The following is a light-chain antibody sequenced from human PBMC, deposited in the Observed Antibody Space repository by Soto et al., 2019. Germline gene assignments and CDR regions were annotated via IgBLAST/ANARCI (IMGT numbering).Light chain of an antibody. CDR2: KAS. V-gene: IGKV1-5*03. CDR1: QSISTW. Sequence: DIQMTQSPSTLSASVGDRVTITCRASQSISTWLDWYQQKPGKAPKLLIYKASSLEGGVPSRFSGSGSGTEFNITISSLQPDDFATYYCQQYNTNPLTFGGGTTVDIK. CDR3: QQYNTNPLT. J-gene: IGKJ4*01.